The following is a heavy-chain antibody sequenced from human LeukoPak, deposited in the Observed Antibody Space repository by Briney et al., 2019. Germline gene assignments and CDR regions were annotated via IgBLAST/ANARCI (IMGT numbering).Heavy chain of an antibody. D-gene: IGHD3-22*01. CDR1: GYTFTSYG. CDR2: IIPILGIA. Sequence: ASVKVSCKASGYTFTSYGISWVRQAPGQGLEWMGRIIPILGIANYAQKFQGRVTITADKSTSTAYMELSSLRSEDTAVYYCARKYYDSSGHSHDYWGQGTLVTVSS. V-gene: IGHV1-69*04. CDR3: ARKYYDSSGHSHDY. J-gene: IGHJ4*02.